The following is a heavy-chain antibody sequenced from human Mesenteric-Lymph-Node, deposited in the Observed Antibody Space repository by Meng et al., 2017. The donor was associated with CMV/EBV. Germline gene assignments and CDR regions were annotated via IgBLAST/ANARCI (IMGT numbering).Heavy chain of an antibody. Sequence: ASVKVSCKASGYTFTSYAMHWVRQAPGQRLEWMGWSNAGNGNTKYSQEFQGRVTMTTDTSTSTASMELTSLRSDDTAVYYCARDYATITTYGMDVWGQGTTVTVSS. D-gene: IGHD4-11*01. V-gene: IGHV1-3*02. CDR3: ARDYATITTYGMDV. J-gene: IGHJ6*02. CDR1: GYTFTSYA. CDR2: SNAGNGNT.